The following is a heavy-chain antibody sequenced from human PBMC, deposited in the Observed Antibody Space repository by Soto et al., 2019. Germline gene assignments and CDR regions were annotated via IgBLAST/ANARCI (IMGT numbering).Heavy chain of an antibody. CDR1: GGSISSSSYY. Sequence: QLQLQESGPGLVKPSETLSLTCTVSGGSISSSSYYWGWIRQPPGKGLEWIGSIYYSGSTYYNPSLKSRVTISVDTSKNQFSLKLSSVTAADTAVYYCARHRPAAAYYFDYWGQGTLVTVSS. D-gene: IGHD2-2*01. J-gene: IGHJ4*02. V-gene: IGHV4-39*01. CDR2: IYYSGST. CDR3: ARHRPAAAYYFDY.